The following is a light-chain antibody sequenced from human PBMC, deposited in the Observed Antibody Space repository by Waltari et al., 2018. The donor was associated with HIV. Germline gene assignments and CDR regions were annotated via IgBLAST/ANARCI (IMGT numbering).Light chain of an antibody. CDR1: SLRSSY. CDR3: NSRDSSGNHVV. J-gene: IGLJ2*01. V-gene: IGLV3-19*01. CDR2: GKN. Sequence: SSELTQAPAVSVALRQTDRISRPGDSLRSSYASWYQQKPGQAPVLVIYGKNSRPSGIPDRFSGTSSGSTASLTITGAQAEDEADYYCNSRDSSGNHVVFGGVTKLTVL.